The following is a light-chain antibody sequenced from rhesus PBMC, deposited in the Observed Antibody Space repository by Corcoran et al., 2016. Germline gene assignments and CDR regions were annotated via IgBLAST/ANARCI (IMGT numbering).Light chain of an antibody. CDR2: EVS. CDR3: MQVLEFPLT. J-gene: IGKJ4*01. V-gene: IGKV2-104*02. CDR1: QSLLASEVGNTY. Sequence: DIVLTQTPLSLPVTPGEPASISCRSSQSLLASEVGNTYLDWNLHKPGQSPQLLFSEVSNRASGVPDRFSGNGSDTDCTLKISRVEAEDVGIYYCMQVLEFPLTFGGGTKVEIK.